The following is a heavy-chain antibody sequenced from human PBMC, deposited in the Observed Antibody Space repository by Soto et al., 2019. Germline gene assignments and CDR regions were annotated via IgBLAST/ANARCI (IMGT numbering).Heavy chain of an antibody. CDR1: GCSISSSSYY. J-gene: IGHJ3*02. CDR2: SYYSGST. CDR3: ARHWGYYYDSSGNYAFDI. Sequence: AETLSLTCTVSGCSISSSSYYWGWIRQAPGKGLEWIGSSYYSGSTYYNPSLKSRVTISVDTSKNQFSLKLSSVTAADTAVYYCARHWGYYYDSSGNYAFDIWGQGTMVTVSS. V-gene: IGHV4-39*01. D-gene: IGHD3-22*01.